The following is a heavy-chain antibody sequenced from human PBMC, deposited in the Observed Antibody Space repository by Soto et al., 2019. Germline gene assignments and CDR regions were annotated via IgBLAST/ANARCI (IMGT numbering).Heavy chain of an antibody. J-gene: IGHJ3*02. CDR3: ARDLHCSGGSCYGTPGAFDI. V-gene: IGHV4-59*01. CDR1: GVSLSSYF. D-gene: IGHD2-15*01. CDR2: VYYTGST. Sequence: QVQLQESGPGLVKPSETLSLTCTVSGVSLSSYFWSWIRQPPGKGLEWIGYVYYTGSTNYNPSLKSRVTISLDTSKNQFSLKLSSVTAADTAFYYCARDLHCSGGSCYGTPGAFDIWGQGTMVTVSS.